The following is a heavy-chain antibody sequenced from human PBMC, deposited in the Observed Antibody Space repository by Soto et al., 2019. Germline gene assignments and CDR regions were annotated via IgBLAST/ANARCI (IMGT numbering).Heavy chain of an antibody. Sequence: EVQLLESGGGLVQPGGSLRLSCAASGFAFSTYAMNWVRRAPGKGLEWVSGIVDSGGRTFYADSVKGRFTISRDNSKNTLYLEMNSLRAEDTAIYYCAPVPAASSYYGTDVWGQGTTVTVSS. V-gene: IGHV3-23*01. CDR1: GFAFSTYA. CDR2: IVDSGGRT. J-gene: IGHJ6*02. D-gene: IGHD2-2*01. CDR3: APVPAASSYYGTDV.